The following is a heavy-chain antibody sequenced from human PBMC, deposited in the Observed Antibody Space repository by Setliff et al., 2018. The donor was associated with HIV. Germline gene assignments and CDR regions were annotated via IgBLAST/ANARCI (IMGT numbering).Heavy chain of an antibody. CDR1: GGSISFDT. CDR2: IYNSATT. V-gene: IGHV4-59*01. D-gene: IGHD2-2*01. CDR3: ARGGTSSNWFRA. J-gene: IGHJ5*02. Sequence: SETLSLTCTVSGGSISFDTWSWIRQPPGKGLQWIGFIYNSATTNYNPSLKSRVTMSLDTSKNQLSLKLTSVTAADTAVYYCARGGTSSNWFRAWGQGTLVTVSS.